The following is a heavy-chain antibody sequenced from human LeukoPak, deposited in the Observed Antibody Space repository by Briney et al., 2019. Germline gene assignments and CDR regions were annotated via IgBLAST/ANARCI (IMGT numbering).Heavy chain of an antibody. CDR1: GFTFSNAW. J-gene: IGHJ3*02. V-gene: IGHV3-15*01. Sequence: GGSLRLSCAASGFTFSNAWMSWVRQAPGKGLEWVGRIKSKTDGGTTDYAAPVKGRFTISRDDSKSTLYLQMNSLKTEDTAVYYCTTVGSRYADAFDIWGQGTMVTVSS. CDR3: TTVGSRYADAFDI. CDR2: IKSKTDGGTT. D-gene: IGHD3-9*01.